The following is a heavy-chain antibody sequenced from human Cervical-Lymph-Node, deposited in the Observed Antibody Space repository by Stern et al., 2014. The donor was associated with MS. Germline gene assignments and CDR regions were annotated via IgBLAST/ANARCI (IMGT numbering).Heavy chain of an antibody. J-gene: IGHJ4*02. CDR2: IDWDDDK. CDR3: ARYYSSSFDY. CDR1: GFSLSTSGMR. V-gene: IGHV2-70*04. D-gene: IGHD4-11*01. Sequence: QVTLRESGPALVKPTQTLTLTCTFSGFSLSTSGMRVSWIRQPPGKALEWLARIDWDDDKFYSTSLKTRLTISKDTSKNQVVLTMTNMDPVDTATYYCARYYSSSFDYWGQGTLVTVSS.